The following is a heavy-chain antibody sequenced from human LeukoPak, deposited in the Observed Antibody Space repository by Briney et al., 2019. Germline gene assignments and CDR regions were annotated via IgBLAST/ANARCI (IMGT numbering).Heavy chain of an antibody. Sequence: PSETLSLTCAVSGGSISSYYWSWIRQPPGKGLEFIGHIYYSGSTNYNPSLKSRVTISVDTFKKQFSLYLSSVTAADTAVYYCAGAFPDSSRYIGPLDHWGQGTLVTVSS. CDR3: AGAFPDSSRYIGPLDH. CDR2: IYYSGST. CDR1: GGSISSYY. D-gene: IGHD3-22*01. V-gene: IGHV4-59*01. J-gene: IGHJ4*02.